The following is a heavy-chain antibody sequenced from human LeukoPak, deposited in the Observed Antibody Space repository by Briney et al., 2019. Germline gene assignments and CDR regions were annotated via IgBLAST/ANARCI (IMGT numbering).Heavy chain of an antibody. J-gene: IGHJ4*02. Sequence: GGSLRLSCAASGFTFSSYGMHWVRQAPGKGLEWVAVIWYDGSDKYYADSVKGRFTVSRDNSKNTLYLQMNSLRAEDTAVYYCARGLGRYSSSSFDYWGQGTLVTVSS. CDR1: GFTFSSYG. CDR2: IWYDGSDK. D-gene: IGHD6-6*01. V-gene: IGHV3-33*08. CDR3: ARGLGRYSSSSFDY.